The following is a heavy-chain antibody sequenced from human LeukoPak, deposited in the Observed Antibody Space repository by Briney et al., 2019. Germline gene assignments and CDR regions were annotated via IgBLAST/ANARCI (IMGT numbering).Heavy chain of an antibody. Sequence: GGSLRLSCAASGFTFSSYAMSWVRQAPGKGLEWVSAISGSGGSTYYADSVKGRFTISRDNSKNTLYLQMNSLRAEDTAVYYCARYSYCSGGSCYPAPYYYYGMDVWGQGTTVTVSS. D-gene: IGHD2-15*01. V-gene: IGHV3-23*01. CDR2: ISGSGGST. CDR1: GFTFSSYA. CDR3: ARYSYCSGGSCYPAPYYYYGMDV. J-gene: IGHJ6*02.